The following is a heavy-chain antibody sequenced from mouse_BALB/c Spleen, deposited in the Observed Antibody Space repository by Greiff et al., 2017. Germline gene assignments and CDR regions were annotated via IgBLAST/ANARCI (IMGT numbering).Heavy chain of an antibody. CDR2: INPYNDGT. V-gene: IGHV1-14*01. J-gene: IGHJ4*01. Sequence: EVQLQQSGPELVKPGASVKMSCKASGYTFTSYVMHWVKQKPGQGLEWIGYINPYNDGTKYNEKFKGKATLTSDKSSSTAYMELSSLTSEDSAVYYCARGGYYRYDGPLYYAMDYWGQGTSVTVSS. D-gene: IGHD2-14*01. CDR3: ARGGYYRYDGPLYYAMDY. CDR1: GYTFTSYV.